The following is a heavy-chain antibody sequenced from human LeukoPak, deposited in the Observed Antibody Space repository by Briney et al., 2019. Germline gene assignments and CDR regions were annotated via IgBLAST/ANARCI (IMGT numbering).Heavy chain of an antibody. CDR1: GGTFSSYA. J-gene: IGHJ6*03. CDR3: ARGTDFWGANYYYYMDV. Sequence: SVKVSCKASGGTFSSYAISWVRQAPGQGLEWMGGIIPIFSTANYAQKFQGRVTITADESTSTAYMELSSLRSEDTAVYYCARGTDFWGANYYYYMDVWGKGTTVTVSS. V-gene: IGHV1-69*13. CDR2: IIPIFSTA. D-gene: IGHD3-3*01.